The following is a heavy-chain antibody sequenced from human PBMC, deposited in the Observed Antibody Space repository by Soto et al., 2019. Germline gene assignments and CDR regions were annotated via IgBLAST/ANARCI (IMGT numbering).Heavy chain of an antibody. D-gene: IGHD3-9*01. Sequence: SETLSLICAVYGGSFSGYYWSWIRQPPGKGLEWIGEINHSGSTNYNPSLKSRVTISVDTSKNQFSLKLSSVTAADTAVYYCARGLGHYDILTGYSGDAFDIWGQGTMVTVSS. CDR3: ARGLGHYDILTGYSGDAFDI. V-gene: IGHV4-34*01. CDR1: GGSFSGYY. CDR2: INHSGST. J-gene: IGHJ3*02.